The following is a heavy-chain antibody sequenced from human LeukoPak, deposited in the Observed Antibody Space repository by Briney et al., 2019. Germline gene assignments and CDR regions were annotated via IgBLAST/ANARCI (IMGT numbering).Heavy chain of an antibody. J-gene: IGHJ4*02. CDR3: VRGGYIYDSSGYYARFDY. V-gene: IGHV4-38-2*02. CDR2: IFHTGST. D-gene: IGHD3-22*01. Sequence: SETLSLTCNVSGYSISSGYYWAWIRQPPGKGLEWIGSIFHTGSTYYNPSLKSRVTMSVDTSKNQFSLKLSSVTAADTAVYYCVRGGYIYDSSGYYARFDYWGQGTLVTVSS. CDR1: GYSISSGYY.